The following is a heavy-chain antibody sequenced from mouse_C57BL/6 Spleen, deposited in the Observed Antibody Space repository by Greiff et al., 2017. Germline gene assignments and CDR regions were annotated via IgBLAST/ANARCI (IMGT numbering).Heavy chain of an antibody. CDR3: AMNYGSSFDY. CDR1: GYAFSSSW. D-gene: IGHD1-1*01. CDR2: ICPGDGDT. J-gene: IGHJ2*01. Sequence: QVQLQQSGPELVKPGASVKISCKASGYAFSSSWMNWVKQRPGKGLEWIGRICPGDGDTNYNGKFKGKATLTADKSSSTAYMQRSSLTSEDSAVYFCAMNYGSSFDYWGQGTTLTVSS. V-gene: IGHV1-82*01.